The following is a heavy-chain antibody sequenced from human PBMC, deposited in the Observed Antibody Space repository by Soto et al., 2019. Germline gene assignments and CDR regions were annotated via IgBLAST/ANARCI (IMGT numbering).Heavy chain of an antibody. V-gene: IGHV3-23*01. D-gene: IGHD6-6*01. J-gene: IGHJ5*02. CDR1: GFTFSSYA. CDR2: ISGSGGST. CDR3: AKDQRTAPRPFNWFDP. Sequence: EVQLLESGGGLVQPGGSLRLSCAASGFTFSSYAMSWVRQAPGKGLEWVSAISGSGGSTYYADSVKGRFTISRDNSKNTLYLQMNSLRAEDTAVYYCAKDQRTAPRPFNWFDPWGQGTLVTVSS.